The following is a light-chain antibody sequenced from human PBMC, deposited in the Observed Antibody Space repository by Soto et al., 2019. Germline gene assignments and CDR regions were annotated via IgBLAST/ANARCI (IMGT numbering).Light chain of an antibody. J-gene: IGKJ1*01. V-gene: IGKV1-27*01. Sequence: DVQMTQSPTSLSSSLGDRATITCRASQAISNYVAWSRQKPAHLPDLLIYAASTLTSGVPSRFSGSGAGTDFTLTISSLQPEDVASYFCQKYKSSPLIFGQGTKVVIK. CDR1: QAISNY. CDR3: QKYKSSPLI. CDR2: AAS.